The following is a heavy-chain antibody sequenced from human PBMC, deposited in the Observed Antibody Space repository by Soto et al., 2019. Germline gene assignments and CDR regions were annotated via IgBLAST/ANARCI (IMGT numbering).Heavy chain of an antibody. Sequence: ASVKVSCKASGYSFTNYAMHWVRQAPGQGLEWMGWINAGNGNTKYSQKFQGRVTITRDTSASTAYMELSSLRSEDTAVYYCARVSGIAVAEVWGQGTLVTVSS. D-gene: IGHD6-19*01. V-gene: IGHV1-3*01. CDR3: ARVSGIAVAEV. J-gene: IGHJ4*02. CDR1: GYSFTNYA. CDR2: INAGNGNT.